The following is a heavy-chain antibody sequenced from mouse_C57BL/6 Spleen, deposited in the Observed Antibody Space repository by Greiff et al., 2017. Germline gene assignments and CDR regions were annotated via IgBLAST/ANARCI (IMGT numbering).Heavy chain of an antibody. CDR3: ARHYEYDDGYFDD. D-gene: IGHD2-4*01. CDR2: INPNNGGT. CDR1: GYTFTDYN. V-gene: IGHV1-18*01. J-gene: IGHJ2*01. Sequence: VQLKQSGPELVKPGASVKIPCKASGYTFTDYNMDWVKQSHGKSLEWIGDINPNNGGTIYNQKFKGKATLTVDKSSSTAYMELRSLTSEDTAVYYCARHYEYDDGYFDDWSQGTTLTVSS.